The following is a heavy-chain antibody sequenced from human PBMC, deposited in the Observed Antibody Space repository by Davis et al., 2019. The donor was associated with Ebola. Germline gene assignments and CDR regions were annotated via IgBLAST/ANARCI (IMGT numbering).Heavy chain of an antibody. CDR2: IYYSGST. CDR1: GGSISSSSYY. J-gene: IGHJ4*02. V-gene: IGHV4-39*01. Sequence: SETLSLTCTVSGGSISSSSYYWGWIRQPPGKGLEWIGSIYYSGSTYYNPSLKSRVTISVDTSKNQFSLKLTSVTAADTAVYFCARNTIYNYDGSVYSSPYYFDFWGQGTLVTVSS. D-gene: IGHD3-22*01. CDR3: ARNTIYNYDGSVYSSPYYFDF.